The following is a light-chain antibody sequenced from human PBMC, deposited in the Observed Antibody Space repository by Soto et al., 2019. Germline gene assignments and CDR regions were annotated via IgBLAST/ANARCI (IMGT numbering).Light chain of an antibody. Sequence: DIQLTQSPSSLSASVGDRVSITCRASQSIGEYLNWYQQKPGKAPKLLIYGASTVHAGAASGFSGSGSGTDFTHTIHSLQREDFATYYCKQSYSVPRTFGHGTRLEMK. CDR1: QSIGEY. J-gene: IGKJ2*02. V-gene: IGKV1-39*01. CDR3: KQSYSVPRT. CDR2: GAS.